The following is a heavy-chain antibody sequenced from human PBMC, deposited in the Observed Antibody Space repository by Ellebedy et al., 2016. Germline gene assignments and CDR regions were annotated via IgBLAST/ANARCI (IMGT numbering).Heavy chain of an antibody. Sequence: ASVKVSXXVSGYTLTELSMHWVRQAPGKGLEWMGGFDPEDGETIYAQKFQGRVTMTRDTSISTAYMELSRLRSDDTAVYYCAIGRDRGLDYWGQGTLVTVSS. D-gene: IGHD5-24*01. CDR2: FDPEDGET. CDR3: AIGRDRGLDY. V-gene: IGHV1-24*01. J-gene: IGHJ4*02. CDR1: GYTLTELS.